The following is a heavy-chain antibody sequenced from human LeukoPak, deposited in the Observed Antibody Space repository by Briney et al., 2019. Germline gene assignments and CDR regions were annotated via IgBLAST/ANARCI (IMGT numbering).Heavy chain of an antibody. D-gene: IGHD4-17*01. Sequence: ASVKVSCKASGYTFTGYYMHWVRQAPGQGLEWMGWINPNSGGTNYAQKFQGRVTMTRNTSISTAYMELSSLRSEDTAVYYCARGDYGDYVAGYWGQGTLVTVSS. CDR1: GYTFTGYY. V-gene: IGHV1-2*02. CDR2: INPNSGGT. CDR3: ARGDYGDYVAGY. J-gene: IGHJ4*02.